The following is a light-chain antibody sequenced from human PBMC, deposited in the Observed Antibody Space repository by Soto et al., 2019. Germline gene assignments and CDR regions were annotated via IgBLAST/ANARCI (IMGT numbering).Light chain of an antibody. CDR1: QSVSID. J-gene: IGKJ5*01. Sequence: EIVITHSLAPLSVPTGERATLSCRASQSVSIDLAWYQQTPGQAPRLLIYGASTKATGIPASGSRSASGTEFTLTSSSLQSEDCAVYCRQQDNSWHTFGQGTRLET. CDR3: QQDNSWHT. V-gene: IGKV3-15*01. CDR2: GAS.